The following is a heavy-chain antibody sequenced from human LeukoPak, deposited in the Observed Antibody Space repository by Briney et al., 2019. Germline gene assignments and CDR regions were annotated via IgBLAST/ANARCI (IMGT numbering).Heavy chain of an antibody. CDR3: ASRANFDY. CDR1: GYTFTTYD. Sequence: ASVKVSCKPSGYTFTTYDINWVRPATGQGLEWMGWMNPNSGNTGYAQKFQGRVTMTRNTAISTAYLELSSLRSEDAAVYYCASRANFDYWGQGTLVTVSS. CDR2: MNPNSGNT. V-gene: IGHV1-8*01. J-gene: IGHJ4*02.